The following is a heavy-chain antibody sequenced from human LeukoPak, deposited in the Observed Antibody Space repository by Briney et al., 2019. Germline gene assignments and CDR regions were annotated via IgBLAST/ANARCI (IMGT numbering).Heavy chain of an antibody. CDR3: ARGPYYYDSSGYYGPLSNYYYYYMDV. V-gene: IGHV1-18*01. CDR2: ISAYNGNT. CDR1: GYTFTSYG. Sequence: GASVKVSCKASGYTFTSYGISWVRQAPGQGLEWMGWISAYNGNTNYAQKLQGRVTMTTDTSTSTAYMELRSLRSEDTAVYYCARGPYYYDSSGYYGPLSNYYYYYMDVWGKGTTVTISS. J-gene: IGHJ6*03. D-gene: IGHD3-22*01.